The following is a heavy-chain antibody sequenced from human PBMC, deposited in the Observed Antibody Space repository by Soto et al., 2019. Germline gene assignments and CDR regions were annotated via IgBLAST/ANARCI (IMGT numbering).Heavy chain of an antibody. D-gene: IGHD6-19*01. Sequence: GASVKVSCKASGYTFTSYYMHWVRQAPGQGLEWMGIINPSGGSTSYAQKFQGRVTMTRDTSTSTVYMELSSLRSEDTAVYYCATIESSGWPFDYWGQGTLVTVSS. CDR3: ATIESSGWPFDY. J-gene: IGHJ4*02. V-gene: IGHV1-46*03. CDR2: INPSGGST. CDR1: GYTFTSYY.